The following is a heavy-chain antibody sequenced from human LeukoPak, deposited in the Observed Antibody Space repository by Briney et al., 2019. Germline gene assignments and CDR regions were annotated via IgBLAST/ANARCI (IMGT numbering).Heavy chain of an antibody. CDR3: ARSSYGSGSYY. D-gene: IGHD3-10*01. J-gene: IGHJ4*02. CDR2: INHSGST. V-gene: IGHV4-34*01. CDR1: GGSISSYY. Sequence: PSETLSLTCTVSGGSISSYYWSWIRQPPGKGLEWIGEINHSGSTNYNPSLKSRVTISVDTSKNQFSLKLSSVTAADTAVYYCARSSYGSGSYYWGQGTLVTVSS.